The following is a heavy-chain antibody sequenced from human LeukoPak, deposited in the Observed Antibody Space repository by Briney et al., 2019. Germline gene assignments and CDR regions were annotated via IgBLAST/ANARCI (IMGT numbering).Heavy chain of an antibody. CDR3: ARGADTAMEFDY. CDR2: INRSGST. D-gene: IGHD5-18*01. Sequence: SETLSLTCAVYGGSFSGYYWSWIRQPPGKGLEWIGEINRSGSTNYNPSLKSRVTISVDTSKNQFSLKLSSVTAADTAVYYCARGADTAMEFDYWGQGTLVTVSS. J-gene: IGHJ4*02. V-gene: IGHV4-34*01. CDR1: GGSFSGYY.